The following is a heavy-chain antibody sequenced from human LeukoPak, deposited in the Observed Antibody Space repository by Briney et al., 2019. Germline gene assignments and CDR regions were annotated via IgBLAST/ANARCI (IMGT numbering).Heavy chain of an antibody. CDR3: ARGPRTGVFWSGYYMTDY. Sequence: KPSETLSLTCAVYGGSFSGYYWSWIRQPPGKGLEWIGEINHSGSTNYNPSLKSRVTISVDMSKNQFSLKLSSVTAADTAVYYCARGPRTGVFWSGYYMTDYWGQGTLVTVSS. J-gene: IGHJ4*02. CDR1: GGSFSGYY. D-gene: IGHD3-3*01. CDR2: INHSGST. V-gene: IGHV4-34*01.